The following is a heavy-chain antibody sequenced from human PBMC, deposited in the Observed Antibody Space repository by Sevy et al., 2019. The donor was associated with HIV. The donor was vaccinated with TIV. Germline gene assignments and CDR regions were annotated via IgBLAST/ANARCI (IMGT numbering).Heavy chain of an antibody. CDR1: GGSISLYY. CDR3: AEEAKLGAPLGY. D-gene: IGHD3-16*01. J-gene: IGHJ4*02. CDR2: IYGSGST. V-gene: IGHV4-4*07. Sequence: SETLSLTCTVSGGSISLYYWSWIRQPAGKGLEWIGHIYGSGSTSYNPSLKSRVTMSVDTSQNQISLKLTSVTAADTAVYYCAEEAKLGAPLGYWGQGTLVTVSS.